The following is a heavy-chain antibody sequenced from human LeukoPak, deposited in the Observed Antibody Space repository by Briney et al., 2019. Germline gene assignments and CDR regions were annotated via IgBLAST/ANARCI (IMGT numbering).Heavy chain of an antibody. Sequence: GGSLGLSVPAPGFPVSSTYMSWFGKAPGKGLDWAPVIYSGGSTYYADSVKGRFTISRDNSKNTLYLQMNSLRAEDTAVYYCARANYYGSGTYYYYGMDVWGQGTTVTVSS. CDR1: GFPVSSTY. D-gene: IGHD3-10*01. V-gene: IGHV3-53*01. CDR3: ARANYYGSGTYYYYGMDV. CDR2: IYSGGST. J-gene: IGHJ6*02.